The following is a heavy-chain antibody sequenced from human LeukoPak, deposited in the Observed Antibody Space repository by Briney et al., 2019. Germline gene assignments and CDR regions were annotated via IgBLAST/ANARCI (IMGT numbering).Heavy chain of an antibody. CDR1: GFTFSNYA. CDR3: AKGVVPAAMSGADS. Sequence: GRSLRLSCATSGFTFSNYAMTWVRQAPGKGLEWVSTISGTGGSTYYADSVKGRFTISRDNSKNTLYLQMNSLRAEDMAVYYCAKGVVPAAMSGADSWGQGTLVTVSS. D-gene: IGHD2-2*01. V-gene: IGHV3-23*01. CDR2: ISGTGGST. J-gene: IGHJ4*02.